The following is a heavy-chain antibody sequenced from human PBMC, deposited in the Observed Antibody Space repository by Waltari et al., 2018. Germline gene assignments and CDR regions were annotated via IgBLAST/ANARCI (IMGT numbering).Heavy chain of an antibody. Sequence: QVQLVQSGAEEQKPGASAKVSCKASGATFPGHYLHWVRLPPGQGLEWMGWINRNSGGTNYAQKFQGRVTMTRDTSISTAYMELSRLRSDDTAVYYCARPAKLKQLVRGDWFDPWGQGTLVTVSS. CDR1: GATFPGHY. V-gene: IGHV1-2*02. J-gene: IGHJ5*02. CDR2: INRNSGGT. D-gene: IGHD6-6*01. CDR3: ARPAKLKQLVRGDWFDP.